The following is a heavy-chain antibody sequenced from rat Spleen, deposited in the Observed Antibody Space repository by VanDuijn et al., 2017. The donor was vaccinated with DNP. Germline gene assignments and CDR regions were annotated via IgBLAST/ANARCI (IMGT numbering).Heavy chain of an antibody. Sequence: EVQLVESGGGLVQPGRSLKLSCAAAGVTFSDFNMAWVRQVPKKGLEWVATISTSGGSTYYRDSVKGRFTVSRDNAKSTLYLQMDSLRSEDTATYYWATGVYGGYEDWFTYWGQGTLVTVSS. CDR2: ISTSGGST. CDR1: GVTFSDFN. J-gene: IGHJ3*01. D-gene: IGHD1-11*01. V-gene: IGHV5-7*01. CDR3: ATGVYGGYEDWFTY.